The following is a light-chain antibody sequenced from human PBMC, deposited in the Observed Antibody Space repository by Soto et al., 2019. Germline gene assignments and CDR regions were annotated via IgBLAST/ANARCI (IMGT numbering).Light chain of an antibody. CDR1: QSVRSW. V-gene: IGKV1-5*01. J-gene: IGKJ4*01. Sequence: DIQMTQPPATLSASVGDRVTITCRASQSVRSWLAWYQQKPGTAHKLLIFDAYRLESGVQSRFSGSASGTEFTLTIRSLQPDDFATYYCKQYDNYPLTFGGGTKVDIK. CDR3: KQYDNYPLT. CDR2: DAY.